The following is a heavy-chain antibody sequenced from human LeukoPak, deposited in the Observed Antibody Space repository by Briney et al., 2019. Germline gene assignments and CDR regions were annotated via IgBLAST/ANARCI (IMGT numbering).Heavy chain of an antibody. CDR3: ARHVATTVTRGYSCHPMDV. V-gene: IGHV4-4*09. CDR1: GASISTYY. J-gene: IGHJ6*03. D-gene: IGHD4-17*01. CDR2: IAPSGGA. Sequence: SETLSLTCTASGASISTYYWSWIRQPPGEGLEWIAYIAPSGGAVYNPSLNSRLTVSVDTSKNQFSLKLNSVNAADTAVYYCARHVATTVTRGYSCHPMDVWGKGTTVSVSS.